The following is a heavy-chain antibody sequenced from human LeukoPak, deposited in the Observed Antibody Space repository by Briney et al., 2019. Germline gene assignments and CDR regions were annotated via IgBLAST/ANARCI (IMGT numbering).Heavy chain of an antibody. CDR2: ISSSGNTI. V-gene: IGHV3-48*03. Sequence: PGRSLRLSCAASGFTFSSYAMNWVRQAPGKGLEWVSYISSSGNTIYYADSVKGRFTISRDNAKNLLYLQMNSLRAEDTAVYYCARGGGYYGSGSLHYYYYGMDVWGQRTTVTVSS. J-gene: IGHJ6*02. CDR1: GFTFSSYA. D-gene: IGHD3-10*01. CDR3: ARGGGYYGSGSLHYYYYGMDV.